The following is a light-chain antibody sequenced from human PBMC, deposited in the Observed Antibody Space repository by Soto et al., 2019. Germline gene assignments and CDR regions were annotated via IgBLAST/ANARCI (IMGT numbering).Light chain of an antibody. CDR1: QSVTNNQ. CDR3: QQYGKSAMFT. CDR2: GVS. Sequence: EIVLTQSPGTLSLSPGERATLSCRASQSVTNNQFAWFRQKPGQAPRLLIWGVSNRATGIPDRFSGSGSGTDFTLTISRLEPEDFAVYYCQQYGKSAMFTFGQGTKLEIK. J-gene: IGKJ2*01. V-gene: IGKV3-20*01.